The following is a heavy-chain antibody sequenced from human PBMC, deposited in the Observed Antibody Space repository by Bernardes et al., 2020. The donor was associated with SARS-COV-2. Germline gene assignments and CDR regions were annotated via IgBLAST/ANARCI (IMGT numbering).Heavy chain of an antibody. CDR1: GYTFTCYY. D-gene: IGHD3-22*01. CDR2: INPNSGCT. V-gene: IGHV1-2*02. J-gene: IGHJ3*02. Sequence: ASVKVSCKATGYTFTCYYMHWLRPAPCQGVEWMGWINPNSGCTNFAQKLQGRVTMNRETSISTAYMELSRLRSDDTAVYYCASLYYDSSGYSTDAFDIWGQGTMVTVSS. CDR3: ASLYYDSSGYSTDAFDI.